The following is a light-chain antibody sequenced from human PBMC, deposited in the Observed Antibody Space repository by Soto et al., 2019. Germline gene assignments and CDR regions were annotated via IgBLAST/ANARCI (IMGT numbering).Light chain of an antibody. CDR3: NQNNTYPP. CDR1: QSISRW. Sequence: DIQMTQSPSTLSASVGDRVTITCRASQSISRWLAWYQQKPGKAPQALIYDASSLKSGVPSRFSGNESGQKSIFPISSLQLDNFPPYSGNQNNTYPPFGQGTRLEI. J-gene: IGKJ5*01. CDR2: DAS. V-gene: IGKV1-5*01.